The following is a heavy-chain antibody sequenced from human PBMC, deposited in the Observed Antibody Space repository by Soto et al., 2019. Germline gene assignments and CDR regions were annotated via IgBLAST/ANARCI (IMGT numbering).Heavy chain of an antibody. D-gene: IGHD3-22*01. J-gene: IGHJ5*02. CDR3: ARNGDSSDYRGWFDP. CDR2: IYSGGTT. V-gene: IGHV3-66*01. Sequence: ESGGGLVQPGGSLRLSCAASGFTVSSNYMSWVRQAPGKGLEWVSVIYSGGTTYYADSVKGRFTISRDNSKNTLYLQMNSLRAEHTAVYYCARNGDSSDYRGWFDPWGQGTLVTVSS. CDR1: GFTVSSNY.